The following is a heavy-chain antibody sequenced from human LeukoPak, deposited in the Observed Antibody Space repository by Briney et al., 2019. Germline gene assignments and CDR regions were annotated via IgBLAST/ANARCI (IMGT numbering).Heavy chain of an antibody. CDR2: INWNGGST. CDR3: RAATRYLDYYYDY. D-gene: IGHD3-22*01. CDR1: GFTFDDYG. V-gene: IGHV3-20*04. Sequence: GGSLRLSCAASGFTFDDYGMSWVRQAPGKGLEWVSGINWNGGSTGYADSVRGRFTISRDNSKDTLYLQMSSLRIEDTAIYYCRAATRYLDYYYDYWGQGTLVTVSS. J-gene: IGHJ4*02.